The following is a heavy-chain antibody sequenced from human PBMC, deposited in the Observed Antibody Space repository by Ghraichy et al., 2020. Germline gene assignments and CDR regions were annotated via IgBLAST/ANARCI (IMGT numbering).Heavy chain of an antibody. V-gene: IGHV4-30-4*01. Sequence: LRLSCTVSGGSISSGDYYWSWIRQPPGKGLEWIGYIYYSWSTYYNPSLKSRVTISVDTSKNQFSLKLSSVTAADTAVYYCAREFGPGYFDYWGQGTLVTVSS. D-gene: IGHD3-10*01. CDR1: GGSISSGDYY. J-gene: IGHJ4*02. CDR2: IYYSWST. CDR3: AREFGPGYFDY.